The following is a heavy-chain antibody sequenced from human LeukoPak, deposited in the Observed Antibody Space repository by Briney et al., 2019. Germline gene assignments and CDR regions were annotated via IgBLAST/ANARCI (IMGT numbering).Heavy chain of an antibody. CDR2: IWYDGSNK. CDR3: ASLRFLEWSGKDAFDI. D-gene: IGHD3-3*01. Sequence: GGSLRLSCAASGFTFSSYGMHWVRQAPGKGLEWVAVIWYDGSNKYHADSVKGRFTISRDNSKNTLYLQMNSLRAEDTAVYYCASLRFLEWSGKDAFDIWGQGTMVTVSS. V-gene: IGHV3-33*01. J-gene: IGHJ3*02. CDR1: GFTFSSYG.